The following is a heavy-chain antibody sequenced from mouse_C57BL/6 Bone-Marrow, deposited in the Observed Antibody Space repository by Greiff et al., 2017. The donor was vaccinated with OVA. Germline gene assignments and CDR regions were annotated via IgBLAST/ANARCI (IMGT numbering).Heavy chain of an antibody. Sequence: VQLVESGPGLVQPSQSLSITCTVSGFSLTSYGVHWVRQSPGKGLEWLGVIWRGGSTDYNAAFMSRLSITKDNSKSQVFFKMNSLQADDTAIYYCAKKNDYDNAMDYWGQGTSVTVSS. J-gene: IGHJ4*01. D-gene: IGHD2-4*01. CDR1: GFSLTSYG. CDR3: AKKNDYDNAMDY. CDR2: IWRGGST. V-gene: IGHV2-5*01.